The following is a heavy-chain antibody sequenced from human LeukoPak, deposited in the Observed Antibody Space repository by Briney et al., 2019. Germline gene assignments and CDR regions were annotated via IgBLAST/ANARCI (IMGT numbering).Heavy chain of an antibody. Sequence: GGSLRLSCAASGFTFSSYSMNWVRQAPGKGLEWVSSISSSSSYIYYADSVKGRFTISRDNAKNSLYLQMNSLRAEDTAVYYCARDREGYSSSLSAWGQGTLVTVSS. CDR3: ARDREGYSSSLSA. CDR1: GFTFSSYS. CDR2: ISSSSSYI. D-gene: IGHD6-13*01. J-gene: IGHJ5*02. V-gene: IGHV3-21*01.